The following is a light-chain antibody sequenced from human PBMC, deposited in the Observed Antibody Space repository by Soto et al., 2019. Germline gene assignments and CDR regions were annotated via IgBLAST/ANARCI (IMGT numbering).Light chain of an antibody. CDR3: AAWDDNLKAYV. V-gene: IGLV1-44*01. J-gene: IGLJ1*01. Sequence: QPVLTQPPSASATPGQGVTISCSGSSSNIGTNTVTWYQQLPGTAPKLLIYTDSFRSSGVPERFSGSKSGTSASLAISGLQPDDEADYYCAAWDDNLKAYVFGTGTKLTVL. CDR2: TDS. CDR1: SSNIGTNT.